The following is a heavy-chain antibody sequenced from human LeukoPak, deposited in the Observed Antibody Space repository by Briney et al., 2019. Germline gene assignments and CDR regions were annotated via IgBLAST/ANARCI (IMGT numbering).Heavy chain of an antibody. CDR2: INHSGRT. Sequence: SETLSLTCTVSGYSISSGYYWGWIRQPPGRGLEWIGEINHSGRTNYNPSLKSRVIISVDTSKNQFSLKLNSVTAADTAVYYCARPLGYCSDSRCPQSWFDPWGQGTLVTVSS. CDR3: ARPLGYCSDSRCPQSWFDP. J-gene: IGHJ5*02. V-gene: IGHV4-38-2*02. D-gene: IGHD2-15*01. CDR1: GYSISSGYY.